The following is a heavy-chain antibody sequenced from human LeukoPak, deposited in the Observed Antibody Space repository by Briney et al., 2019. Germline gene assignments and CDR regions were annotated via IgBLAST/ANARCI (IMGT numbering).Heavy chain of an antibody. CDR1: GYTFTGYY. D-gene: IGHD1-26*01. CDR3: ARGSLGGSYYVNDY. Sequence: AASVKVSCKASGYTFTGYYMHWVRLAPGQGLEWMGWINPNSGGTNYAQKFQGRVTMTRDTSISTAYMELSRLRSDDTAVYYCARGSLGGSYYVNDYWGQGTLVTVSS. CDR2: INPNSGGT. J-gene: IGHJ4*02. V-gene: IGHV1-2*02.